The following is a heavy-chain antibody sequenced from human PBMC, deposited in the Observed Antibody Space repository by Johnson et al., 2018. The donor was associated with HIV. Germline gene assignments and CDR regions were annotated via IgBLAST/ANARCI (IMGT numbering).Heavy chain of an antibody. CDR3: ARGGLGFQNIHDPLDV. J-gene: IGHJ3*01. V-gene: IGHV3-30*02. D-gene: IGHD1/OR15-1a*01. CDR2: IKYDGSET. Sequence: QVQLVESGGGVVQPGGSLRLSCGASGFTFSVYGMHWVRQSPGKGLDWVAVIKYDGSETMYADSVKGRFSMSRDNSKNSLYLQMNSLRAEDTAVYYCARGGLGFQNIHDPLDVWGQGTMVTVSS. CDR1: GFTFSVYG.